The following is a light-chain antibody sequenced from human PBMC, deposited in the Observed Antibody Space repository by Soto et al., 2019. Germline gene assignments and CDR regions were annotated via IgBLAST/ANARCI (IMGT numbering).Light chain of an antibody. CDR3: HQYDNLRL. CDR2: DAS. J-gene: IGKJ5*01. V-gene: IGKV1-33*01. CDR1: QDISNY. Sequence: DIQMTQSPSSLSASVGDRVTITCQASQDISNYLNWYQQQPGQAPKFLIYDASNLETGVPSRFSGSGSGTNFTFTISTLQPEDLSTYFFHQYDNLRLFGQGTRLEIK.